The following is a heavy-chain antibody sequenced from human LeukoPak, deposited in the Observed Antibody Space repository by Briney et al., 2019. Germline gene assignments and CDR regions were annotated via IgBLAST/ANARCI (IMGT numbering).Heavy chain of an antibody. Sequence: VSEKVSCKASGYTFIIHYMHCVRQAPGQGLEWMGIIKPSGGSASYAQKFQGRVTMTRDTSTSTVYMELSSLRSEDTAVYYCAREGGSGSYSYHFDFWGQGAPLTVSS. CDR3: AREGGSGSYSYHFDF. D-gene: IGHD1-26*01. J-gene: IGHJ4*02. CDR2: IKPSGGSA. V-gene: IGHV1-46*01. CDR1: GYTFIIHY.